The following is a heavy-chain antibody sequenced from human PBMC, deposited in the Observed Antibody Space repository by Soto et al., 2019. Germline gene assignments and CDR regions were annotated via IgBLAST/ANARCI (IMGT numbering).Heavy chain of an antibody. CDR2: MLYSGLT. D-gene: IGHD2-15*01. Sequence: PSETLSPTCSVSAYSVSSSDYYWAWLRQPAGKGLEWIGSMLYSGLTYYNLSLKSRVPLSVDTSKHQFSVRLNSVTASDTGVYYCAPLSVSLSGPYGIHVWGQGTTVTVSS. J-gene: IGHJ6*02. CDR1: AYSVSSSDYY. V-gene: IGHV4-39*01. CDR3: APLSVSLSGPYGIHV.